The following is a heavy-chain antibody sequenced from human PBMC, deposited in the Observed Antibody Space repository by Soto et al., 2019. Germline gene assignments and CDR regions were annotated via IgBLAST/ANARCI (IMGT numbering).Heavy chain of an antibody. Sequence: QVQLQQWGAGLLKPSETLSLTCAVYGGSFSGYYWCWIRQPPGKGLEWIGEINHSGSTNYNPSLKTRVTISVDTSKNQFSMKLSSVTAADTAVYYCARGPGYYGSGSYYNGYWGQGTLVTVSS. CDR1: GGSFSGYY. CDR2: INHSGST. CDR3: ARGPGYYGSGSYYNGY. D-gene: IGHD3-10*01. V-gene: IGHV4-34*01. J-gene: IGHJ4*02.